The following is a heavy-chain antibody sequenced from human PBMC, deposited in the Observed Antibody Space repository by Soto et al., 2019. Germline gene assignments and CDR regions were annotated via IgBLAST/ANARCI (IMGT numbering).Heavy chain of an antibody. Sequence: SLRVSCAASGFSLSNNGVHWVRHAPGKWLEWVAVISYDGNNKYYADSVKGRFTISRDNSKNTVYLEMNNLRAEDTAMYYCAKGGSGNYLTYYYYYGMDVWGQGPTVTVSS. CDR2: ISYDGNNK. J-gene: IGHJ6*02. CDR1: GFSLSNNG. D-gene: IGHD3-22*01. V-gene: IGHV3-30*18. CDR3: AKGGSGNYLTYYYYYGMDV.